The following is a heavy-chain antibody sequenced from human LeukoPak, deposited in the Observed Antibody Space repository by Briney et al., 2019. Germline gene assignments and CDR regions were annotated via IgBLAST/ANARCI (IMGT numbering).Heavy chain of an antibody. D-gene: IGHD3-22*01. CDR1: GFTFDDYA. CDR2: ISPSGGIT. V-gene: IGHV3-20*04. Sequence: GGSLRLSCAASGFTFDDYAMHWVRQAPGKGLEWVSGISPSGGITYYTDSVKGRFTISRDNAKNSLYLQMNSLRAEDTAVYYCARLDSSGPFDYWGQGTLVTVSS. J-gene: IGHJ4*02. CDR3: ARLDSSGPFDY.